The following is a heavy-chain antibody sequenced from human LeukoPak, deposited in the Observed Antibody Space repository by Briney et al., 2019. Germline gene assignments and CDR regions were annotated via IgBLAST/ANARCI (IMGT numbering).Heavy chain of an antibody. CDR3: AKTTTGYSSGRFPGWPVDY. J-gene: IGHJ4*02. CDR1: GFTFSSYA. D-gene: IGHD6-19*01. CDR2: IFGSGGST. V-gene: IGHV3-23*01. Sequence: GGSLRLSCAASGFTFSSYAMYWVRQAPGKGLEWVSGIFGSGGSTHYADSVKGRFTISRDNSKKTVYLQMNSLRAEDTAVYYCAKTTTGYSSGRFPGWPVDYWGQGTLVTVSS.